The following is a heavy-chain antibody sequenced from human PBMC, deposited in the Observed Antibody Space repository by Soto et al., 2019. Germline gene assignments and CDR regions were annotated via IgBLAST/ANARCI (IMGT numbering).Heavy chain of an antibody. J-gene: IGHJ1*01. D-gene: IGHD2-15*01. Sequence: GGSLRLSCAASGFTFDDYAMHWVRQAPGKGLEWVSGISWNSDNIDYADSVKGRFTISRDNAKNSLYLQMNSLRAEDTALYYCAKSHVVAATPSFQHWGQGTLVTVSS. CDR3: AKSHVVAATPSFQH. V-gene: IGHV3-9*01. CDR1: GFTFDDYA. CDR2: ISWNSDNI.